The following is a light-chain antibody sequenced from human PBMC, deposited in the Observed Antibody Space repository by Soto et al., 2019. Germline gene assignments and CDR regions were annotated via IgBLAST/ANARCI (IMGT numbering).Light chain of an antibody. J-gene: IGLJ1*01. CDR3: SSYTSSSTGV. V-gene: IGLV2-14*01. CDR2: DVS. CDR1: SSDVGDYNY. Sequence: QSVLTQPASVSGSPGQSITISCTGTSSDVGDYNYVSWYQQHPGKAPKLMIYDVSYRPSGVSNRFSGSKSGNTASLTISGLQAEDDADYYCSSYTSSSTGVFGTGTKVTVL.